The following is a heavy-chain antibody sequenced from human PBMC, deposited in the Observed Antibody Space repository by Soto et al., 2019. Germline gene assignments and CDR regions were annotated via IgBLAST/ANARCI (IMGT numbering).Heavy chain of an antibody. CDR3: ARVSGIYYYGMDV. CDR1: GGSISSGGYY. Sequence: SETLSLTCNVSGGSISSGGYYWTWIRQHPGKGLEWIGNIHHSGSTFYNPSLKSRVSISVDTSKNQFSLKLSSVTAADTAVYYCARVSGIYYYGMDVWGQGTTVTVSS. J-gene: IGHJ6*02. V-gene: IGHV4-31*03. CDR2: IHHSGST. D-gene: IGHD3-10*01.